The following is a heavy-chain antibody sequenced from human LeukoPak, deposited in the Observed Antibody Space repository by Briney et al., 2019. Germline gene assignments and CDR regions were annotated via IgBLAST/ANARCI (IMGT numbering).Heavy chain of an antibody. Sequence: PGGPLSLSCEPSGFSFSTYGMHWLRQAPGKGMEWVAVVWYDGSHKYYANSVKGRFTISRENSKNTLYLQMNSLRAEDTAVYYCAKDRLRYYMDVWGKGTTVTVSS. D-gene: IGHD2-21*01. CDR2: VWYDGSHK. CDR3: AKDRLRYYMDV. J-gene: IGHJ6*03. CDR1: GFSFSTYG. V-gene: IGHV3-33*06.